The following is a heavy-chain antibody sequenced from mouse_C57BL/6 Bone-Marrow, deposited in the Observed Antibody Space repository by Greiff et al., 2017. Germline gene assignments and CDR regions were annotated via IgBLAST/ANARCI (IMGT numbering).Heavy chain of an antibody. Sequence: VQLQQSGAVLVKPGASVKLSCTASGFNIKDYYMHWVKQRTEQGLEWIGRIDPEDGETKYAPKFQGKATLTADTSANTAYLQLSSLTTEDTAVYYCALACCGSGCWYFGGWGTGTTVTVAS. D-gene: IGHD1-1*01. CDR2: IDPEDGET. CDR3: ALACCGSGCWYFGG. J-gene: IGHJ1*03. CDR1: GFNIKDYY. V-gene: IGHV14-2*01.